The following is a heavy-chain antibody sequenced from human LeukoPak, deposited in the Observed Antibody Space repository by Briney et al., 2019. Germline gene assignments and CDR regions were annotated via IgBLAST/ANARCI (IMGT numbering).Heavy chain of an antibody. CDR3: ARGKGPTVTTAFDY. J-gene: IGHJ4*02. V-gene: IGHV1-46*01. CDR2: INPSGGST. Sequence: GASVKVSCKASGYTFTSYFMHWVRRAPGQGLEGMGIINPSGGSTTYAQRFQGRVTMTRDTSTSTVYVELSSLRSEDTAVYYCARGKGPTVTTAFDYWGQGTLVTVSS. D-gene: IGHD4-17*01. CDR1: GYTFTSYF.